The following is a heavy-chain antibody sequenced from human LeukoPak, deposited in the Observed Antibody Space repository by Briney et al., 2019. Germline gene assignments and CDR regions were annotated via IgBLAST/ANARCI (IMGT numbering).Heavy chain of an antibody. V-gene: IGHV3-7*01. Sequence: GGSLRLSCAASGFTFSSYDMSWVRQAPGKGLEWVANIKEDGSEKYYVDSVKGRFTISRDNAKNSLYLQMDSLRAEDTAVYYCAKCSAGSCYSPFDYWGQGTLVTISS. CDR1: GFTFSSYD. CDR3: AKCSAGSCYSPFDY. CDR2: IKEDGSEK. J-gene: IGHJ4*02. D-gene: IGHD2-15*01.